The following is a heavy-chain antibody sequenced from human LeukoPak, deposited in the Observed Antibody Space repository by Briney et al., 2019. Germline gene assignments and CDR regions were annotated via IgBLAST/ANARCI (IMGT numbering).Heavy chain of an antibody. V-gene: IGHV3-33*06. CDR1: GFTFSSYG. Sequence: PGGSLRLSCAASGFTFSSYGMHWVRQAPGKGLEWVAVIWYDGSNKYYADSVKGRFTISRDNSKNTLYLQMNSLRAEDTAVYYCAKDSAGYYYAFDIWGQGTMVTVSS. CDR3: AKDSAGYYYAFDI. D-gene: IGHD3-22*01. CDR2: IWYDGSNK. J-gene: IGHJ3*02.